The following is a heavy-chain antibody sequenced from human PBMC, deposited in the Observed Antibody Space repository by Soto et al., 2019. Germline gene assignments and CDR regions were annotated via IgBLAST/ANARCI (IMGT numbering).Heavy chain of an antibody. CDR1: GFTFTSNA. Sequence: GGSLRLSCAASGFTFTSNAMNWVRQAPGKGLEWVSGISGSGGSTYYADSVKGRFTISRDNSKSTLYLQMNRLTDEDTAVYYCAKGQCSSGSYARSLDFWGQGTLVTVSS. J-gene: IGHJ4*02. CDR3: AKGQCSSGSYARSLDF. CDR2: ISGSGGST. D-gene: IGHD2-15*01. V-gene: IGHV3-23*01.